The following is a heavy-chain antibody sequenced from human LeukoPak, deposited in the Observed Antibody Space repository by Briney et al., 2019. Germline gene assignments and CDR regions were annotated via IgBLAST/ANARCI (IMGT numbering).Heavy chain of an antibody. CDR1: GYTFTSYG. CDR3: ARVMQATWEARRVWGYYYYYYMDV. CDR2: ISGYNGNT. Sequence: GASVKVSCKASGYTFTSYGISWVRQAPGKGLEWMGWISGYNGNTNYAQKLQGRVTMTTDTSTSTTYMELRSLRSDDTAVYYCARVMQATWEARRVWGYYYYYYMDVWGKGTTVTVSS. V-gene: IGHV1-18*01. D-gene: IGHD1-26*01. J-gene: IGHJ6*03.